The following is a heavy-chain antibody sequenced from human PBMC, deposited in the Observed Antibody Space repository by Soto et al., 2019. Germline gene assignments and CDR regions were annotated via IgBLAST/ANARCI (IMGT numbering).Heavy chain of an antibody. V-gene: IGHV3-48*01. CDR1: GFTVSSYS. J-gene: IGHJ4*02. CDR2: ISSSSSTI. D-gene: IGHD3-22*01. CDR3: ARGAYYYDSSGLSY. Sequence: LRLSCAASGFTVSSYSMNWVRQAPGKGLEWVSYISSSSSTIYYADSVKGRFTISRDNAKNSLYLQMNSLRAEDTAVYYCARGAYYYDSSGLSYWGQGTLVTVSS.